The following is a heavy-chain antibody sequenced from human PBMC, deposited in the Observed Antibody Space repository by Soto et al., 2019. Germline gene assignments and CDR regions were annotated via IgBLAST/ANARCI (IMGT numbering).Heavy chain of an antibody. D-gene: IGHD2-21*01. J-gene: IGHJ4*02. CDR3: ARGVGGETFDY. Sequence: QVQLQESGPGLLKPSQTLSLTCTVSGGSISSGGYYWSWIRQHPGNGLEWIGYIYYSGSTDYNPSLKSRVTISVDTSKNQFSLKLSSVTAADTAVYYCARGVGGETFDYWGQGTLVTVSS. V-gene: IGHV4-31*03. CDR2: IYYSGST. CDR1: GGSISSGGYY.